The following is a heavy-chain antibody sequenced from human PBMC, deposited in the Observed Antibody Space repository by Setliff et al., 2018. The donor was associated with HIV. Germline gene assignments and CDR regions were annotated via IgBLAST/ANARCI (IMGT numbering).Heavy chain of an antibody. CDR1: GVSTSNNNYW. D-gene: IGHD2-8*01. CDR3: ARGQLYCTNGVCYTCYYRI. CDR2: AYHRGNT. Sequence: SETLSLTCAVSGVSTSNNNYWWSWVRQPPGKGLEWIGEAYHRGNTNYNPSLKSRVTMSVDKSLNQVSLKLSSVTAADTAVYYCARGQLYCTNGVCYTCYYRIWGQGMLVTVSS. V-gene: IGHV4-4*02. J-gene: IGHJ4*02.